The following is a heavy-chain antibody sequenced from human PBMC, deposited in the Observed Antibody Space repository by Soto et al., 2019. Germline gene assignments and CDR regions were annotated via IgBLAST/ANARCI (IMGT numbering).Heavy chain of an antibody. Sequence: ASVKVSCKASGYSFTDYFVHWVRQAPGQGPEWMGIINPDGGTTGYAQKFQGRVTLTSDTSTNTVYMELRSLTSDDTAVYYCASLIGVDVLRDYWGQGTRVTSPQ. J-gene: IGHJ4*02. CDR3: ASLIGVDVLRDY. D-gene: IGHD2-21*01. CDR2: INPDGGTT. CDR1: GYSFTDYF. V-gene: IGHV1-46*01.